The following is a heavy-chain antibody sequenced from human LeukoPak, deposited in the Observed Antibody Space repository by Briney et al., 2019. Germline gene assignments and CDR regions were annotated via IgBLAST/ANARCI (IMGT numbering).Heavy chain of an antibody. J-gene: IGHJ4*02. CDR3: ARSYYDSSGYYPGSFDY. D-gene: IGHD3-22*01. CDR2: IKEDGSEK. CDR1: GFTFSSYW. Sequence: PGGSLRLSCAASGFTFSSYWMHWVRQAPGKGLEWVANIKEDGSEKYYVDSVKGRFAISRDNAKDSLYVQMNSLRAEDTAVYYCARSYYDSSGYYPGSFDYWGQGTLVTVSS. V-gene: IGHV3-7*01.